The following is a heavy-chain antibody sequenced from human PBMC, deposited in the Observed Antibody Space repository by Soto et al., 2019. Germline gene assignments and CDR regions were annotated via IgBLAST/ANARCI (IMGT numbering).Heavy chain of an antibody. Sequence: SLRLSCAASGFTFSDYYTSWIRQAPGTGLEWVSYISSSGSYTNYADSVKGRFTISRDNAKNSLYLQMNSLRAEDTAVYYCARDVVETGYHYYGMDVWGQGTTVTVSS. D-gene: IGHD2-15*01. CDR2: ISSSGSYT. V-gene: IGHV3-11*05. J-gene: IGHJ6*02. CDR1: GFTFSDYY. CDR3: ARDVVETGYHYYGMDV.